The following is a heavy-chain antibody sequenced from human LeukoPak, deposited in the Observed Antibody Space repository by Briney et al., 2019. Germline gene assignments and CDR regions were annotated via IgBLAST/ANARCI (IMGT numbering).Heavy chain of an antibody. CDR3: ARGATPYYYYYYMDV. D-gene: IGHD5-24*01. CDR1: GGSISSSSYY. J-gene: IGHJ6*03. V-gene: IGHV4-39*07. CDR2: IYYSGST. Sequence: SETLSLTCTVSGGSISSSSYYWGWIRQPPGKGLEWIGSIYYSGSTYYNPSLKSRVTISVDTSRNQFSLKLSSVTAADTAVYYCARGATPYYYYYYMDVWGKGTTVTVSS.